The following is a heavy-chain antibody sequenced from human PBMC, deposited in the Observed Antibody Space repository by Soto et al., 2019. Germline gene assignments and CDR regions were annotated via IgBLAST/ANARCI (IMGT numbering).Heavy chain of an antibody. CDR3: AGGLTGRPVGVPTHHTYYLYFGMDV. V-gene: IGHV4-34*01. CDR1: GGSFSGYY. CDR2: INHSGST. Sequence: QVQLQQWGAGLLKPSETLSLTCAVYGGSFSGYYWSWIRQPPGKGLEWIGEINHSGSTNYNPSLKGRITLTVRTSKDQFSLELESVNAGGTAVYYCAGGLTGRPVGVPTHHTYYLYFGMDVWGQGTTVTGSS. D-gene: IGHD3-16*01. J-gene: IGHJ6*02.